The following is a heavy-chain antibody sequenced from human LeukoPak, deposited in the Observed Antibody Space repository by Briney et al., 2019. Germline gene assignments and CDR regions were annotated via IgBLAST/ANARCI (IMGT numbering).Heavy chain of an antibody. D-gene: IGHD3-10*01. Sequence: GASVKVSCKASNYTFTSYGISWVRQAPGQGLEWMAWINAYNGDTNYAQKLQGRVTLTTDTSTSTACMELRSLRSDDTAVYYCARDGSGVWFDYWGQGTLVTVSS. CDR2: INAYNGDT. CDR1: NYTFTSYG. V-gene: IGHV1-18*01. J-gene: IGHJ4*02. CDR3: ARDGSGVWFDY.